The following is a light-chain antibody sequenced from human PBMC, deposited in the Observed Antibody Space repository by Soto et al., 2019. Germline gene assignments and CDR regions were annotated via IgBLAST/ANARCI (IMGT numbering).Light chain of an antibody. Sequence: QTVVTQEQSFSVSPGGTVTLTCALSSGSVSTNNYPSWCQQTPGQPPRTLIFRTNTRSSGVPDRFSGSILGSKAALTITGAQADDESDYYCVLYMGRGISVFGGGTKLTVL. CDR1: SGSVSTNNY. V-gene: IGLV8-61*01. CDR3: VLYMGRGISV. CDR2: RTN. J-gene: IGLJ3*02.